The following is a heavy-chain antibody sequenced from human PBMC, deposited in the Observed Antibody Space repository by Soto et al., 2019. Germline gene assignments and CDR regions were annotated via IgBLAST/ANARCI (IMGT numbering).Heavy chain of an antibody. V-gene: IGHV3-30-3*01. D-gene: IGHD3-3*01. Sequence: PGGSLRLSCAASGFTFSSYAMHWVRQAPGKGLEWVAVISYDGSNKYYADSVKGRFTISRDNSKNTLYLQMNSLRAEDTAVYYCAKEVWSGPMDVWGQGTTVTV. J-gene: IGHJ6*02. CDR3: AKEVWSGPMDV. CDR2: ISYDGSNK. CDR1: GFTFSSYA.